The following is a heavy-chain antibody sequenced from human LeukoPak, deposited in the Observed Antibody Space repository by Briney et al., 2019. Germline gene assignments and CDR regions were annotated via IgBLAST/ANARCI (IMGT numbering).Heavy chain of an antibody. CDR1: GGSISSYY. Sequence: PSETLSLTCTVSGGSISSYYWSWIRQPPGKGLEWIGYVYSSGRTNCNPSLKSRVTISVDTSKNQFSLKLSSVTAADTAVYYCARDKSSTSCFDLWGRGTLVTVSA. CDR3: ARDKSSTSCFDL. J-gene: IGHJ2*01. CDR2: VYSSGRT. V-gene: IGHV4-59*01. D-gene: IGHD2-2*01.